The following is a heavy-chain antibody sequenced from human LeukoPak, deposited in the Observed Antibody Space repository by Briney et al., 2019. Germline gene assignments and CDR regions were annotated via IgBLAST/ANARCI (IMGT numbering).Heavy chain of an antibody. CDR3: ARGGGASSSVHLDY. V-gene: IGHV1-18*01. D-gene: IGHD6-6*01. CDR1: GYTFTSYG. Sequence: GASVKVSCKASGYTFTSYGISWVRQAPGQGLEWVGWISAYDGKTDYAQKFQGRVTLTTDTSTSTGYMELRSLRSDDTAVYFCARGGGASSSVHLDYWGQGTLVTVSS. CDR2: ISAYDGKT. J-gene: IGHJ4*02.